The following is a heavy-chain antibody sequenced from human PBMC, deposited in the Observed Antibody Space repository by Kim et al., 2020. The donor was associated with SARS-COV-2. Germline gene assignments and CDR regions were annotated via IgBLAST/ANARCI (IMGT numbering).Heavy chain of an antibody. Sequence: SETLSLTCTVSGGSISSYYWSWIRQPPGKGLEWIGYIYYSGSTNYNPSLKSRVTISVDTSKNQFSLKLSSVTAADTAVYYCARGYGSGSYNYWGQGTLVTVSS. CDR2: IYYSGST. CDR3: ARGYGSGSYNY. J-gene: IGHJ4*02. CDR1: GGSISSYY. D-gene: IGHD3-10*01. V-gene: IGHV4-59*01.